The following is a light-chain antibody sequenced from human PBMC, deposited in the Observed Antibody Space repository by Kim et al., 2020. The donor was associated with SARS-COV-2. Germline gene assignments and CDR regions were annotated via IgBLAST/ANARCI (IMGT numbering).Light chain of an antibody. J-gene: IGKJ4*01. CDR3: QQYDKWPLT. CDR2: GAS. Sequence: ELVMTQSPVTLSVSPGERATLSCRASQSVSSKLAWYQQKPGQAPRLLIYGASTRATDIPARFSGSGSWTEFTLTISSLQPEDFAVYYCQQYDKWPLTFGGGTKVDIK. CDR1: QSVSSK. V-gene: IGKV3-15*01.